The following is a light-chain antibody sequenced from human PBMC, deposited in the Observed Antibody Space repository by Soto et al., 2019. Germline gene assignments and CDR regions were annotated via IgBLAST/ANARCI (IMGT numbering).Light chain of an antibody. CDR2: ATS. Sequence: EIVVTQSPATLSVSPGERATLSCRASQSVGNNFAWYQQKPGQAPRLLIFATSTRATGVPARFSGSGSGTEFTLTISSLQSEALAVYYCQQYGDLPLTFGGGAKVEIE. J-gene: IGKJ4*01. CDR1: QSVGNN. CDR3: QQYGDLPLT. V-gene: IGKV3-15*01.